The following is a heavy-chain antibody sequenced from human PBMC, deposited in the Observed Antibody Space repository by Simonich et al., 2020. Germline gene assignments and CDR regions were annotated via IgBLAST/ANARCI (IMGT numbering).Heavy chain of an antibody. CDR2: FSGSVGST. CDR3: AKDLEERITMIVVVIDAFDI. V-gene: IGHV3-23*01. CDR1: GFTFSSYA. D-gene: IGHD3-22*01. Sequence: GCGLVQPGGSLRLSCAASGFTFSSYAMSWVRQPQGKGLEWVSEFSGSVGSTYYADSVKGRFTISRDNSKNTLYLQMNSLRAEDTSVYYCAKDLEERITMIVVVIDAFDIWGQGTMVTVSS. J-gene: IGHJ3*02.